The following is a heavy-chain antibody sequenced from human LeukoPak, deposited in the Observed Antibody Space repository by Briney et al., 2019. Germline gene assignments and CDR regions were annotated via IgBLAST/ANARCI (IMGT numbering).Heavy chain of an antibody. CDR1: GFTFSSYG. V-gene: IGHV3-30*02. CDR2: IRYDGSNE. D-gene: IGHD2-15*01. J-gene: IGHJ4*02. CDR3: AKEEAGYCSGGSCYSFNY. Sequence: GGSLRLSCAASGFTFSSYGMHWVRQAPGKGLEWVAFIRYDGSNEYYADSVKGRFTISRDNSENTLYLQMNSLRAGDTAVYYCAKEEAGYCSGGSCYSFNYWGQGILVTVSS.